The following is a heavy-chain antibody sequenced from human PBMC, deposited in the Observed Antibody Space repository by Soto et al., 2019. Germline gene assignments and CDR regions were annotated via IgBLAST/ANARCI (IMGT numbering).Heavy chain of an antibody. CDR1: GGSISSGGYY. D-gene: IGHD3-16*01. Sequence: SLTCTVSGGSISSGGYYWSWIRQHPGKGLEWIGYIYYSGSTYYNPSLKSRVTISVDTSKNQFSLKLSSVTAADTAVYYCSSLRGGYTPYYFDYWGQGTLVTVSS. CDR2: IYYSGST. V-gene: IGHV4-31*03. CDR3: SSLRGGYTPYYFDY. J-gene: IGHJ4*02.